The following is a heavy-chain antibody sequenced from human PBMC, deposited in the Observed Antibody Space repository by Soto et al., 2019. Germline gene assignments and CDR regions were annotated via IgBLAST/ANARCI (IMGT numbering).Heavy chain of an antibody. V-gene: IGHV4-4*02. D-gene: IGHD3-22*01. CDR3: ARYYDSSGTQRYYGMDV. CDR2: IYHSGST. CDR1: GGSISSSNW. Sequence: QVQLQESGPGLVKPSGTLSLTCAVSGGSISSSNWWSWVRQPPGKGLEWIGEIYHSGSTNYNPSLKSRVTISVEKSKNQFSLKLSSVTAADTAVYYCARYYDSSGTQRYYGMDVWGQGTTVTVSS. J-gene: IGHJ6*02.